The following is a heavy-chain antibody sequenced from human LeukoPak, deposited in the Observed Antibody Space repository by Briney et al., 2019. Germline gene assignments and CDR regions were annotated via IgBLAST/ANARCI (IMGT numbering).Heavy chain of an antibody. D-gene: IGHD6-6*01. CDR2: ISGSGGST. CDR3: AKDLFGYSSSSPYYFGY. Sequence: PGGSLRLSCAASGFTFSSYAMSWVRQAPGKGLEWVSAISGSGGSTYYADSVKGRFTISRDNSKNTLYLQMNSLRAEDTAVYYCAKDLFGYSSSSPYYFGYWGQGTLVTVSS. V-gene: IGHV3-23*01. CDR1: GFTFSSYA. J-gene: IGHJ4*02.